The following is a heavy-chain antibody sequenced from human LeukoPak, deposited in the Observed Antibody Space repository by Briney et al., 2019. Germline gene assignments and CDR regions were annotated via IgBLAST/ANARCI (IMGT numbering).Heavy chain of an antibody. V-gene: IGHV3-53*01. J-gene: IGHJ6*02. Sequence: GGSLRLSCAASGFTVSSNYMSWVRKAPGKGLEWVSVIYSGGSTYYADSVKGRFTISRDNSKNTLYLQMNSLRAEDTAVYYCAREERYCSSTSCSDYYYYGMDVWGQGTTVTVSS. CDR2: IYSGGST. CDR3: AREERYCSSTSCSDYYYYGMDV. D-gene: IGHD2-2*01. CDR1: GFTVSSNY.